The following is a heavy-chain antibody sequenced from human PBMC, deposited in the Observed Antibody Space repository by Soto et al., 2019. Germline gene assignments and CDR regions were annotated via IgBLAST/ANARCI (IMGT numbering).Heavy chain of an antibody. V-gene: IGHV2-5*02. CDR3: AHSRWYYYGSGSSRSSLFFDY. CDR1: GFSLSTSGVG. Sequence: QITLKESGPTLVKPTQTLTLTCTFSGFSLSTSGVGVGWIRQPPGKALEWLALIYWDDDKRYSPSLKSRLTITKDTSNNQVVLTMTTMDPVDTATYYCAHSRWYYYGSGSSRSSLFFDYWGQGTLVTVSS. J-gene: IGHJ4*02. D-gene: IGHD3-10*01. CDR2: IYWDDDK.